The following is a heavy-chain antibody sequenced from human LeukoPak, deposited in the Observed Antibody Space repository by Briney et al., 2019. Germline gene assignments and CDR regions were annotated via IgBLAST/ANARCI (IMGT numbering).Heavy chain of an antibody. CDR2: ISSSSSYI. D-gene: IGHD4-17*01. J-gene: IGHJ4*02. Sequence: GRSLRLSCAASGFTFSSYSMNWVRQAPGKGLEWVSSISSSSSYIYYADSVKGRFTISRDNAKNSLYLQMNSLRAEDTAVYYCARAFPTITTTVDYWGQGTLVTVSS. V-gene: IGHV3-21*01. CDR1: GFTFSSYS. CDR3: ARAFPTITTTVDY.